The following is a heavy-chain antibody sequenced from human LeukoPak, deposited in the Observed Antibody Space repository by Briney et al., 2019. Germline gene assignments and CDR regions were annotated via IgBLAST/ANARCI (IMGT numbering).Heavy chain of an antibody. D-gene: IGHD2-21*01. J-gene: IGHJ4*02. V-gene: IGHV3-33*01. CDR3: ARGGEPDYFDY. CDR2: IWFDGSDK. Sequence: PGRSLRLSCAASGFTFSNYGMHWVRQAPGKGLEWVALIWFDGSDKYCADSVQGRFTISRDNSENTLSLQVSSLRAEDTAIYYCARGGEPDYFDYWGQGTLVTVSS. CDR1: GFTFSNYG.